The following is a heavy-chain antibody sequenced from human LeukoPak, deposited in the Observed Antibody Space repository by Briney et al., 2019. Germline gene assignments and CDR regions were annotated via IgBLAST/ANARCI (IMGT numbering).Heavy chain of an antibody. J-gene: IGHJ4*02. V-gene: IGHV4-34*01. D-gene: IGHD3-10*01. CDR1: GVSFSGYY. CDR3: TRIPTHYYGSGSYYGYFDS. Sequence: SETLSLTCAVYGVSFSGYYWSWIRQPPGKGLEWIGEINHSGSTNYNPSLKSRVTISVDTSKNQFSLKLSSVTAADTAVYYCTRIPTHYYGSGSYYGYFDSWGQGTLVTVSS. CDR2: INHSGST.